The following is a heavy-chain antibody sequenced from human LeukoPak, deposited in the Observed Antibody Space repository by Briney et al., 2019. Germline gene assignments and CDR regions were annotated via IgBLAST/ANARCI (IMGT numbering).Heavy chain of an antibody. Sequence: GGSLRLSCAASAFTVSSNYMSWVRQAPGKGLEWVSVIYSGGSTYYADSVKGRFTISRDNSKNTLYLQMNSLRAEDTAVYYCARDGRTGSFDYWGQGTLVTVSS. CDR1: AFTVSSNY. J-gene: IGHJ4*02. CDR3: ARDGRTGSFDY. V-gene: IGHV3-53*01. D-gene: IGHD1-1*01. CDR2: IYSGGST.